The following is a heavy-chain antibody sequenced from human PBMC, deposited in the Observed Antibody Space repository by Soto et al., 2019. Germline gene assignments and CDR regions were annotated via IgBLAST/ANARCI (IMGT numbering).Heavy chain of an antibody. CDR3: ARDFTIFGVVMDY. CDR1: GFTFSSYS. Sequence: GGSLRLSCAASGFTFSSYSMNWVRQAPGKGLEWVSSISSSSSYIYYADSVKGRFTISRDNAKNSLYLQMNSLRAEDTAVYYCARDFTIFGVVMDYWGQGTLVTVSS. D-gene: IGHD3-3*01. J-gene: IGHJ4*02. CDR2: ISSSSSYI. V-gene: IGHV3-21*01.